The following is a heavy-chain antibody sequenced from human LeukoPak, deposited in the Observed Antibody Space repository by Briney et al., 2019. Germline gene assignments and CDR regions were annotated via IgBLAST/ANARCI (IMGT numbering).Heavy chain of an antibody. V-gene: IGHV1-69*06. CDR3: ARDHTRRGSYSNDAFDI. D-gene: IGHD1-26*01. J-gene: IGHJ3*02. CDR2: IIPIFGTA. CDR1: GYTFSNYP. Sequence: SVKVSCKASGYTFSNYPISWVRQAPGQGLEWMGGIIPIFGTANYAQKFQGKVTITADKSTSTAYMELSSLRSEDTAVYYCARDHTRRGSYSNDAFDIWGQGTMVTVSS.